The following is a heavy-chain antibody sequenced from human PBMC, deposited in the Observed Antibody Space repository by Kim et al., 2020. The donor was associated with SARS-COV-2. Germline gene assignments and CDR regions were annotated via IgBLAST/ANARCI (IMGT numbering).Heavy chain of an antibody. J-gene: IGHJ4*02. CDR3: AREPRTIAVAGTDRWFDY. V-gene: IGHV4-30-4*01. Sequence: SETLSLTCTVSGGSISSGDYYWSWIRQPPGKGLEWIGYIYYSGSTYYNPSLKSRVTISVDTSKNQFSLKLSSVTAADTAVYYCAREPRTIAVAGTDRWFDYWGQGTLVTVSS. CDR1: GGSISSGDYY. CDR2: IYYSGST. D-gene: IGHD6-19*01.